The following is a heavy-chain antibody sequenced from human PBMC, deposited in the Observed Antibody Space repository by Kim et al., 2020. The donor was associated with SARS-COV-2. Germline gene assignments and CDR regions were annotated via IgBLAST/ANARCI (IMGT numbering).Heavy chain of an antibody. Sequence: GESLKISCKGSGYNFINYWITWVRQMPGKGLEWMGKIDPRDSYPTNSPSIQGHVTISADKSTSTAYLQWSSLKASDTAVYYCARQFGSDLDVWGLGTTVTVSS. V-gene: IGHV5-10-1*01. D-gene: IGHD3-16*01. J-gene: IGHJ6*02. CDR2: IDPRDSYP. CDR1: GYNFINYW. CDR3: ARQFGSDLDV.